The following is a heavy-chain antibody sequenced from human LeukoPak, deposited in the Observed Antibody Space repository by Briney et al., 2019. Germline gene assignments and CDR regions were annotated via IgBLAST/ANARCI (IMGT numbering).Heavy chain of an antibody. Sequence: GGSLRLSCAASGFTFSSYAMHWVRQAPGKGLEWVAVISYDGSNKYYADSVKGRFTISRDNSKNTLYLQMNSLRAEDTAVYYCARVGGSSPGQGGYWGQGTLVTVSS. J-gene: IGHJ4*02. CDR2: ISYDGSNK. CDR1: GFTFSSYA. V-gene: IGHV3-30-3*01. CDR3: ARVGGSSPGQGGY. D-gene: IGHD6-6*01.